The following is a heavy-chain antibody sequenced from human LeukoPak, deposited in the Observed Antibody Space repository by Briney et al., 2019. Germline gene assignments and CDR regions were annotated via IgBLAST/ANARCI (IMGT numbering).Heavy chain of an antibody. CDR3: AKDSHWILFDD. D-gene: IGHD2-2*03. CDR1: GFTFSRYG. V-gene: IGHV3-23*01. J-gene: IGHJ4*02. Sequence: GGSLRLSCAASGFTFSRYGMSWVRQAPGKGLEWVSGIGGSGIRTYYADSVKGRFTISRDNSKNTLYLQMNSLRDEDTAVYYCAKDSHWILFDDWGQGILVTVSS. CDR2: IGGSGIRT.